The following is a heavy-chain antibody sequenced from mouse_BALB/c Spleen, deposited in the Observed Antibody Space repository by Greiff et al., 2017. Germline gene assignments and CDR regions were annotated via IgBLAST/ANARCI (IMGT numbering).Heavy chain of an antibody. J-gene: IGHJ4*01. CDR1: GFSLTSYG. Sequence: VQLVESGPGLVAPSQCLSISCTVSGFSLTSYGVHWVRQPPGKGLEWLGVIWAGGSTNYYSALMSRLSISKDNSKSQVFLKMNSLQTDDTAMYYCARDYYGYAMDYWGQGTSVTVSS. CDR3: ARDYYGYAMDY. D-gene: IGHD1-1*01. V-gene: IGHV2-9*02. CDR2: IWAGGST.